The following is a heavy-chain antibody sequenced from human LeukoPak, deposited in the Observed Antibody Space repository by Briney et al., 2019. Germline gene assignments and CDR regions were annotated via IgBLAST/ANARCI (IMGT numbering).Heavy chain of an antibody. Sequence: GETLRLSCAASGFTFSTYGMNWVRQAPRKGLEWVSAISGSGDTTYYADSVKGRFTISRDNSKNTLYLQMHSLRAENAAVYYCAKDLGYNSNWYYFDYWGQGTLVTVSS. CDR3: AKDLGYNSNWYYFDY. CDR2: ISGSGDTT. V-gene: IGHV3-23*01. J-gene: IGHJ4*02. CDR1: GFTFSTYG. D-gene: IGHD6-13*01.